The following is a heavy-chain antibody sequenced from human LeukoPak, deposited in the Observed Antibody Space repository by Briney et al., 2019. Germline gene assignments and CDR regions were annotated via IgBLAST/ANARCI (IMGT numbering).Heavy chain of an antibody. Sequence: ASVKVSCKVSGYTLTELSMHWVRQAPGKGLEWMGGFDPEDGETIYAQKFQGRVTMTRDTSTSTVYMEVSSLRSEDTAVYYCARDSREVLYYYDSSGYQQNWFDPWGQGTLVTVSS. D-gene: IGHD3-22*01. CDR1: GYTLTELS. V-gene: IGHV1-24*01. J-gene: IGHJ5*02. CDR3: ARDSREVLYYYDSSGYQQNWFDP. CDR2: FDPEDGET.